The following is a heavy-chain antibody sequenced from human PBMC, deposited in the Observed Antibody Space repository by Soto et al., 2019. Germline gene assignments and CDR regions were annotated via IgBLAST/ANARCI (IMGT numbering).Heavy chain of an antibody. CDR1: GGSISSYY. Sequence: QVQLQESGPGLVKPSETLSLTCTVSGGSISSYYWNWIRQPPGKGLEWIGYIYNSGNTNYNPSLRSRVTISVDTSKNQLSLKLTSVPAADTAVYYCAAPPRYWGQGTLVTVSS. V-gene: IGHV4-59*01. J-gene: IGHJ4*02. D-gene: IGHD6-6*01. CDR2: IYNSGNT. CDR3: AAPPRY.